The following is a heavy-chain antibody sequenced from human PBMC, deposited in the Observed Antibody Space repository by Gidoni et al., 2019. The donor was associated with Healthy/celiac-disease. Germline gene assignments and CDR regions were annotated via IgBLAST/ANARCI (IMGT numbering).Heavy chain of an antibody. CDR2: INHSGST. CDR1: GGSFSGYY. D-gene: IGHD4-17*01. J-gene: IGHJ5*02. Sequence: QVQLQPWGAGLLKPSETLSLTCAVYGGSFSGYYWSWLRQPPGKGLEWIGEINHSGSTNYNPYLKSRVTISVDTSKNQFSLKLSSVTAADTAVYYCARGETTVTWGGWFDPWGQGTLVTVSS. CDR3: ARGETTVTWGGWFDP. V-gene: IGHV4-34*01.